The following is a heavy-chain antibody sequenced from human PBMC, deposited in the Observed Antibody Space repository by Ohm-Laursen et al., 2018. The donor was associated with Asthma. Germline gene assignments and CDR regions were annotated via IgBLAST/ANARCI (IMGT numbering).Heavy chain of an antibody. D-gene: IGHD3-3*01. V-gene: IGHV1-18*01. CDR3: ARTGTPSNGIDYDFWSGFNYYYYYGMDV. CDR2: IGAYNGDT. Sequence: ASVKVSCNSSGYTFSSYGISWVRQAPGQGLEWMGWIGAYNGDTNYAQRLQGRITLTTDTSTSTAYMELRSLRSDDTAVYYCARTGTPSNGIDYDFWSGFNYYYYYGMDVWGQGTTVTVSS. J-gene: IGHJ6*02. CDR1: GYTFSSYG.